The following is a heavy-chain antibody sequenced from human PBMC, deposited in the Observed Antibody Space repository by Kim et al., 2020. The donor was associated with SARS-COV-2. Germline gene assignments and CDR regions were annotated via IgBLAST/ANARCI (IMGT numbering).Heavy chain of an antibody. CDR1: GFTFSDHH. D-gene: IGHD2-8*01. CDR3: ARDSMHYAFDI. V-gene: IGHV3-72*01. J-gene: IGHJ3*02. Sequence: GGSLRLSCVASGFTFSDHHMDWVRQAPGKGLECVARSKNRGSGYTAEYAASVKGRFTISRDESKNSLYLQMNSLKTEDTAVYYCARDSMHYAFDIWGQGTIVTVSS. CDR2: SKNRGSGYTA.